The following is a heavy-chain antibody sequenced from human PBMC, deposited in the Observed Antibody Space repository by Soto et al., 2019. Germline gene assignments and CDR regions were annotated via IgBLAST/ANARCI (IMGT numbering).Heavy chain of an antibody. D-gene: IGHD2-2*01. CDR1: GFSFTNHG. Sequence: QVQLVESGGGVVQPGRSLRLSCAASGFSFTNHGMHWVRQTPGKGLEWVAVIWYDGSNKYYADSVKGRFTISRDTSKNTLYLQMNSLRVEDTAVYYCARRAGYQLMGDGGWFDPWGQGTLVTVSS. CDR2: IWYDGSNK. V-gene: IGHV3-33*01. J-gene: IGHJ5*02. CDR3: ARRAGYQLMGDGGWFDP.